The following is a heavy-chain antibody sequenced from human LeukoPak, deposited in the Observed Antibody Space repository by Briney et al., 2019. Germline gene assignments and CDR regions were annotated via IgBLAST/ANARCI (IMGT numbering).Heavy chain of an antibody. J-gene: IGHJ4*02. CDR3: ARLYCSTSSCYASDY. CDR2: ISSSSDYI. V-gene: IGHV3-21*01. D-gene: IGHD2-2*01. CDR1: GFTFGWFS. Sequence: KSGGSLRLSCVASGFTFGWFSMNWVRQAPGKGLEWVSSISSSSDYIYYADSLEGRFTISRDNARNSLYLHMDSLRAEDTAVYYCARLYCSTSSCYASDYWGQGTVVTVSS.